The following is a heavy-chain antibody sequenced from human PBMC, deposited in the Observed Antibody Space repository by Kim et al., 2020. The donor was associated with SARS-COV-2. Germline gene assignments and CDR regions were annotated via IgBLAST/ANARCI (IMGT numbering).Heavy chain of an antibody. CDR1: GFTFNDFY. Sequence: GGSLRLSCAISGFTFNDFYMSWVRQAPGKGLEWISYISNTGTTKYYADSVKGRFTISRDSTRNSLSLQMNSLRADDTAVNYCARDVTSQHGGLVVGCDYWGQGTVVTVSS. J-gene: IGHJ4*02. CDR2: ISNTGTTK. V-gene: IGHV3-11*01. D-gene: IGHD1-26*01. CDR3: ARDVTSQHGGLVVGCDY.